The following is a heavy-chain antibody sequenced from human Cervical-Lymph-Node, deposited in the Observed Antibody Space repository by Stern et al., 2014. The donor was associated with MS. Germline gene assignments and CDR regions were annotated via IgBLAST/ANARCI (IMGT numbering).Heavy chain of an antibody. CDR1: GYDFTGFF. Sequence: VQLVESGAKMERPGASVRVSCKASGYDFTGFFIHWVRQVPGQGLEWMGRLNPNSDDPTYAQNFQEKGTQTSDTSLGTAYLELSRLTSADTAVYYCAREATRIIVGIDYWGQGTPVTVSS. D-gene: IGHD2/OR15-2a*01. CDR3: AREATRIIVGIDY. V-gene: IGHV1-2*06. J-gene: IGHJ4*02. CDR2: LNPNSDDP.